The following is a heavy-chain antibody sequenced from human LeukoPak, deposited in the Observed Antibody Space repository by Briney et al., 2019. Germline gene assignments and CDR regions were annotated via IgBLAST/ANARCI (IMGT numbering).Heavy chain of an antibody. CDR2: INPNSGGT. D-gene: IGHD2-2*01. Sequence: ASVKVSCKASGYTFTGYYMHWVRQAPGQGLEWMGWINPNSGGTNYAQKFQGRVTMTRATSISTAYMELSRLRSDDTAVYYCARDVLVVVPAATSYYYYMDVWGKGNPGHRLL. CDR1: GYTFTGYY. J-gene: IGHJ6*03. V-gene: IGHV1-2*02. CDR3: ARDVLVVVPAATSYYYYMDV.